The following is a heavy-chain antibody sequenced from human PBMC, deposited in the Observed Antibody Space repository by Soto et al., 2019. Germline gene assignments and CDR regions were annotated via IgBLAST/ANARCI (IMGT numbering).Heavy chain of an antibody. D-gene: IGHD2-15*01. Sequence: GASVKVSCKASGYTFTSYGISWVRQAPGQGLEWMGWISAYNGNTNYAQKLQGRVTMTTDTSTSTAYMELRSLRSDDTAVYYCARRPRVVVLAARSYYYYYYMDVWGKGTTVTVSS. CDR2: ISAYNGNT. CDR3: ARRPRVVVLAARSYYYYYYMDV. CDR1: GYTFTSYG. V-gene: IGHV1-18*01. J-gene: IGHJ6*03.